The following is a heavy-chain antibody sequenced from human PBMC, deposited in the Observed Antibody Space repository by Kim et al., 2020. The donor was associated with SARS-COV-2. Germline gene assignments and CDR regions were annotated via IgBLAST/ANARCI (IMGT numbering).Heavy chain of an antibody. Sequence: GGSLRLSCAASGFTFSSYSMNWVRQAPGKGLEWVSYISSSSSTIYYADSVKGRFTISRDNAKNSLYLQMNSLRDEDTAVYYCARDGSGSYYKPAYYYGMDVWGQGTTVTVSS. J-gene: IGHJ6*02. CDR3: ARDGSGSYYKPAYYYGMDV. V-gene: IGHV3-48*02. D-gene: IGHD3-10*01. CDR1: GFTFSSYS. CDR2: ISSSSSTI.